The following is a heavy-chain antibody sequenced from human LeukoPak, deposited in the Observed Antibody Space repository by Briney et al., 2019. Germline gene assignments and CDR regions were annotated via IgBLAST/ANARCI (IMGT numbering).Heavy chain of an antibody. CDR1: GFTFRSYA. CDR2: ISYDGSNK. CDR3: AKDLGTTVVPVSIEYYNYGMDV. Sequence: GGSLRLSCAASGFTFRSYAMHWVRQAPGKGLEWVAVISYDGSNKYYADSVKGRFTISRDNSKNTLYLQMNSLRAEDTAVYYCAKDLGTTVVPVSIEYYNYGMDVWGQGTTVIVSS. V-gene: IGHV3-30-3*02. J-gene: IGHJ6*02. D-gene: IGHD1-7*01.